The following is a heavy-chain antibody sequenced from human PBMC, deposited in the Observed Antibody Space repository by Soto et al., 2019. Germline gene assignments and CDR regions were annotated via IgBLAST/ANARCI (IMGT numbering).Heavy chain of an antibody. J-gene: IGHJ4*02. D-gene: IGHD4-17*01. V-gene: IGHV1-3*01. Sequence: GASVKVSCKASGYTFTSYAMHWVRQAPGQRLEWMGWINAGNGNTKYSQNFQGRVTITRDTSASTAYMELSSLRSEDTAVYYCARDPPYGIQAYGGQGPLATVPS. CDR2: INAGNGNT. CDR3: ARDPPYGIQAY. CDR1: GYTFTSYA.